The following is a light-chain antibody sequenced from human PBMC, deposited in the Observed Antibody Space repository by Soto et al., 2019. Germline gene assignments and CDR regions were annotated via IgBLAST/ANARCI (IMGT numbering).Light chain of an antibody. CDR1: QSVSTN. CDR2: GAS. CDR3: QQYDTCPGT. Sequence: VMTQSPASLSVPPGERATLSCRASQSVSTNCAWYLQKPGQAPRLLIYGASTRATAVPARCTASGSGTEFTLSISSLQSDDFGVYYCQQYDTCPGTFGQGTKVDIK. J-gene: IGKJ1*01. V-gene: IGKV3-15*01.